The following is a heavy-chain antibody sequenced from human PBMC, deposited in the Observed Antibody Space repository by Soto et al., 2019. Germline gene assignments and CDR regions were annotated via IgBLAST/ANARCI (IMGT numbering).Heavy chain of an antibody. J-gene: IGHJ4*02. CDR3: AHSPWGGYTGVYYFDY. CDR2: IYWNDDK. D-gene: IGHD5-12*01. V-gene: IGHV2-5*01. CDR1: GFSLSTSGVG. Sequence: SGPTLVKPTQTLTLTCTFSGFSLSTSGVGVGWIRQPPGKALEWLALIYWNDDKRYSPSLKSRLTITKDTSKNQVVLTMTNMDPVDTATYYCAHSPWGGYTGVYYFDYWGQGTLVTVSS.